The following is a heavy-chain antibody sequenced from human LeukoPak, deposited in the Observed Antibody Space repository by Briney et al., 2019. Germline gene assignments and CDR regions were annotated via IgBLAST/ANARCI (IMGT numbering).Heavy chain of an antibody. CDR2: IKHDGGEK. V-gene: IGHV3-7*01. Sequence: GGSLKLSCAASGFTFSSYWMSWVRQAPGKGLEGVANIKHDGGEKYYVVSVKGRFTISRDNAKNSLYLQMDRMRAEDTAVYYCERVYYSSSFRYFDYWGQGTLVTVSS. D-gene: IGHD6-6*01. J-gene: IGHJ4*02. CDR1: GFTFSSYW. CDR3: ERVYYSSSFRYFDY.